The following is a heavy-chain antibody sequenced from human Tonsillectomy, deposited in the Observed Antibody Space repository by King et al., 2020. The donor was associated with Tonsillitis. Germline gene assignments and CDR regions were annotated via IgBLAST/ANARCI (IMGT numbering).Heavy chain of an antibody. CDR3: ARGPGASSSSYYYYGMDV. D-gene: IGHD6-6*01. CDR2: IKQDGSEK. J-gene: IGHJ6*02. Sequence: VQLVESGGGLVEPGGSLRLSCAASGFTFSSYWMSWVRQAPGKGLEWVANIKQDGSEKYYVDSVKGRFTISRDNAKNSLYLQMNSQRAEDTAVYYCARGPGASSSSYYYYGMDVWGQGTTVTVSS. V-gene: IGHV3-7*01. CDR1: GFTFSSYW.